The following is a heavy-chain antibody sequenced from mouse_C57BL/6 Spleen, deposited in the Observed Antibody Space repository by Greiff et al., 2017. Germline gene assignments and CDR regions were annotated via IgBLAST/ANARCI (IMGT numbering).Heavy chain of an antibody. CDR2: IYPRDGST. Sequence: VQLQQSGPELVKPGASVKLSCKASGYTFTSYDINWVKQRPGQGLEWIGWIYPRDGSTKYNEKFKGKATLTVDTSSSTAYMELHSLTSEDSAVYFCARKRNFYGNDFDYWGQGTTLTVSS. J-gene: IGHJ2*01. CDR3: ARKRNFYGNDFDY. CDR1: GYTFTSYD. V-gene: IGHV1-85*01. D-gene: IGHD1-1*01.